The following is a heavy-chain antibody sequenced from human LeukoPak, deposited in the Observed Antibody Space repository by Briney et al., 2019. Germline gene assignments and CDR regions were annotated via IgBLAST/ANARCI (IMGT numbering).Heavy chain of an antibody. Sequence: GGSLRLSCAASGFTFSSYSMNWVRQAPGKGLEWVSYISSSSSTIYYADSVKGRFTISRDNAKNSLYLQMNSLRAEDTAAYFCARVYLERLTAGYFDHWGQGTQVTVS. D-gene: IGHD2-8*01. J-gene: IGHJ4*02. CDR2: ISSSSSTI. V-gene: IGHV3-48*01. CDR3: ARVYLERLTAGYFDH. CDR1: GFTFSSYS.